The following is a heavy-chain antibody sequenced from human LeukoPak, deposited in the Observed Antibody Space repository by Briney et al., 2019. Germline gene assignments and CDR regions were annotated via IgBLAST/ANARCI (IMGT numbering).Heavy chain of an antibody. CDR2: INTSGGST. CDR1: GYTFTSYS. CDR3: ARDKGRGVFYYGMDV. D-gene: IGHD3-10*01. Sequence: ASVKVSCKASGYTFTSYSMHWVRQAPGQGLEWMGLINTSGGSTSYAQKFQGRVTMTRDTSTSTVYMELSSLRSEDTAVYYCARDKGRGVFYYGMDVWGQGTTVTVSS. J-gene: IGHJ6*02. V-gene: IGHV1-46*01.